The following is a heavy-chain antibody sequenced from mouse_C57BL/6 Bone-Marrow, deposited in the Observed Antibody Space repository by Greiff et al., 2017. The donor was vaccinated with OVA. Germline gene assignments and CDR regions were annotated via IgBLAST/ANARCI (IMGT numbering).Heavy chain of an antibody. CDR2: IYPGSGST. Sequence: VKLQESGAELVKPGASVKMSCKASGYTFTSYWITWVKQRPGQGLEWIGDIYPGSGSTNYNEKFKSKATLTVDTSSSTAYMQLSSLTSEDSAVYYCARGYSCYFDDWGQGTTLTVSS. J-gene: IGHJ2*01. V-gene: IGHV1-55*01. CDR1: GYTFTSYW. D-gene: IGHD1-2*01. CDR3: ARGYSCYFDD.